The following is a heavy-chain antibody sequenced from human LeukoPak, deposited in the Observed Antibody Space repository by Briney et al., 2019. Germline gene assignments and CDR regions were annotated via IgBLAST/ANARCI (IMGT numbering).Heavy chain of an antibody. D-gene: IGHD3-3*01. CDR1: GFTVSDSY. Sequence: GGSLRLSCAASGFTVSDSYMSWVRQAPGKGLEWISIMYTSGSTYYIDSVKGRFTISRGNSTNTLYLQMNSLRVEDTAVYYCARGRFLDQLWGQGTLVTVSS. CDR2: MYTSGST. J-gene: IGHJ4*02. V-gene: IGHV3-66*01. CDR3: ARGRFLDQL.